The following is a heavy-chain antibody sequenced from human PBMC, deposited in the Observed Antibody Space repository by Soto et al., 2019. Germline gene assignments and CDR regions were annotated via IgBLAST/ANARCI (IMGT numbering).Heavy chain of an antibody. V-gene: IGHV3-30*18. J-gene: IGHJ4*02. CDR1: GFTFSSYG. CDR2: ISYDGSKK. CDR3: AKDTYYHDTSGYYVFDY. D-gene: IGHD3-22*01. Sequence: QVQLVESGGGEVQPGRSLRLSCAASGFTFSSYGIHWVRQAPGKGLEWVAVISYDGSKKNYLDSVKGRFTISRDNSKNTMYLEMNSLRAEDTAIYCAKDTYYHDTSGYYVFDYWGQGTLVTVSS.